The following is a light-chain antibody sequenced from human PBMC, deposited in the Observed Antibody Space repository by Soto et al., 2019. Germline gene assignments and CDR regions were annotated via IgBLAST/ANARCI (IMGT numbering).Light chain of an antibody. CDR1: SSDVGGYNY. CDR3: SSYTSSSTWV. V-gene: IGLV2-14*03. CDR2: DVS. Sequence: QSALTQPASVSGSPGQSITISCTGTSSDVGGYNYVSWYQHHPGKAPKLMIYDVSNRPSGVSNRFSGSKSGNTASLTISGLQAEDEADYYCSSYTSSSTWVVGGGTKLTVL. J-gene: IGLJ3*02.